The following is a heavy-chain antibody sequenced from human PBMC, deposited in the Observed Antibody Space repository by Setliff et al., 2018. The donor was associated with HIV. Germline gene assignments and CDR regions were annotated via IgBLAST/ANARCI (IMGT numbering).Heavy chain of an antibody. CDR1: GFIFRDHW. V-gene: IGHV3-7*03. Sequence: GSLRLSCAGSGFIFRDHWMTWVRQAPGKGLEWVANIKQDGSEKYYADSVKGRFTISRDNAKDSLYLQMNSLRAEDTAIYFCVRDGNVGWNDLDHWGQGTLVTVSS. CDR3: VRDGNVGWNDLDH. CDR2: IKQDGSEK. J-gene: IGHJ4*02. D-gene: IGHD1-1*01.